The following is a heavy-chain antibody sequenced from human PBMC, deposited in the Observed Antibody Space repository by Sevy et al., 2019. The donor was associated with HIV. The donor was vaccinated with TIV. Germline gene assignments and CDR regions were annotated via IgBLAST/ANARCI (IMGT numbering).Heavy chain of an antibody. CDR1: GFTFSSYT. D-gene: IGHD2-15*01. V-gene: IGHV3-21*06. Sequence: GGSLRLSCSASGFTFSSYTMIWVRQAPGRGLEWVSASSGTGSYIYYADSVKDRFTISRDKAKNLLYLQMNSLRAEDTAVYYCARDHGYCSGGSCYSGGYWGQGTLVTVSS. CDR3: ARDHGYCSGGSCYSGGY. CDR2: SSGTGSYI. J-gene: IGHJ4*02.